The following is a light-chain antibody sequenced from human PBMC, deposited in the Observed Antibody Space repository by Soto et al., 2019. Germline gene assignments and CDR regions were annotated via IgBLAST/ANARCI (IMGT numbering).Light chain of an antibody. CDR2: GSS. J-gene: IGLJ2*01. CDR1: SSNIGAGYD. CDR3: QSYDSSLRRV. Sequence: QSVLTQPPSVSGAPGQRVTISCTGSSSNIGAGYDVHWYQQLPGTAPKLLIYGSSNRPSGVPDRFSGSKSGTSASLAITGLQAVDEADYSCQSYDSSLRRVFGGGTQLTVL. V-gene: IGLV1-40*01.